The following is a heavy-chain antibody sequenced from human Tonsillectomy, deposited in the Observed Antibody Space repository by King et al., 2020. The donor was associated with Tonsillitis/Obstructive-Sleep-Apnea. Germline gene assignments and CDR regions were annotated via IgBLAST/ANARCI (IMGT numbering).Heavy chain of an antibody. Sequence: VQLVESGGGLVQPGGSLRLSCAASGFTFSDHYMDWVRQAPGKGLEWVGRIRNKANDYTTEYAASVKGRFTVSRDNSKYSLYLQMNSLKTEDTAVYYCAAFSGLSRGSYYFGMAAWGPGTTVTVSS. CDR2: IRNKANDYTT. CDR1: GFTFSDHY. CDR3: AAFSGLSRGSYYFGMAA. J-gene: IGHJ6*02. V-gene: IGHV3-72*01. D-gene: IGHD1-26*01.